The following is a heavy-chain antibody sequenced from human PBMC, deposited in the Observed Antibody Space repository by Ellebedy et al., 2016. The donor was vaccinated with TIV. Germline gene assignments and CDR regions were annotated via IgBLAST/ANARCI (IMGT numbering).Heavy chain of an antibody. J-gene: IGHJ4*02. CDR2: IIPILGIA. D-gene: IGHD3-3*01. CDR1: GYTFTSYG. V-gene: IGHV1-69*04. CDR3: ARDDLEDFWSGYPDY. Sequence: AASVKVSCKASGYTFTSYGISWVRQAPGQGLEWMGRIIPILGIANYAQKFQGRVTITADKSTSTAYMELSSLRSEDTAVYYCARDDLEDFWSGYPDYWGQGTLVTVSS.